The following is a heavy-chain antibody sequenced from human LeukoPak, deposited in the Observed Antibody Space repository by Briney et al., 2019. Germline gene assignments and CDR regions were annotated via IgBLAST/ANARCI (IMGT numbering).Heavy chain of an antibody. Sequence: SETLSLTCAVYGGSFSGYYWSWIRQPPGKGLEWIGEINHSGSTNYNPSLKSRVTISVDTSKNQFSLKLSSVTAADTAVYYCARGVTYSYGFDYWGQGTLVTVSS. V-gene: IGHV4-34*01. CDR2: INHSGST. CDR3: ARGVTYSYGFDY. J-gene: IGHJ4*02. CDR1: GGSFSGYY. D-gene: IGHD5-18*01.